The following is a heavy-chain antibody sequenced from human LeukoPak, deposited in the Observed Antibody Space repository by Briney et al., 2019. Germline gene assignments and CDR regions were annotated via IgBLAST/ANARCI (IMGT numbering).Heavy chain of an antibody. CDR2: IFYNGAT. V-gene: IGHV4-59*11. CDR3: ARVLTGTTGYYYYMDV. CDR1: GTSISSHY. J-gene: IGHJ6*03. D-gene: IGHD1-7*01. Sequence: SETLSLTCTVSGTSISSHYWSWIRQPPGKGLEWIGTIFYNGATQFNPSLKSRVTISVDTSKNQFSLKLSSVTAADTAVYYCARVLTGTTGYYYYMDVWGKGTTVTVSS.